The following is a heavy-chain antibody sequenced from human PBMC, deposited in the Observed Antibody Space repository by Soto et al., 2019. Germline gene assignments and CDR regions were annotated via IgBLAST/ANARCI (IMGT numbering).Heavy chain of an antibody. CDR3: ASGWSGSTSPYYYYMDV. CDR1: GYTFTSYG. J-gene: IGHJ6*03. D-gene: IGHD2-2*01. V-gene: IGHV1-18*01. CDR2: ISAYNGNT. Sequence: ASVKVSCKASGYTFTSYGISWVRQAPGQGLEWMGWISAYNGNTNYAQKLQGRVTMTTDTSTSTAYMELRSLRSDDTAVYYCASGWSGSTSPYYYYMDVWGKGTTVTVSS.